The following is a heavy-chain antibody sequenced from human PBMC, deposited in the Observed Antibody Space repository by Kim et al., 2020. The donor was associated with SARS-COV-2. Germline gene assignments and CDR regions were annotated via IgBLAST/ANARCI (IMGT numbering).Heavy chain of an antibody. J-gene: IGHJ4*02. CDR2: IYYSGST. D-gene: IGHD3-10*01. CDR3: ATDLDYYGSGSYET. CDR1: GGSVSSGSYY. V-gene: IGHV4-61*01. Sequence: SETLSLTCTVSGGSVSSGSYYWSWIRQPPGKGLEWLGNIYYSGSTNYNPSLKNRVTISVATSKNQFSLKLSSVTAAATAVYYCATDLDYYGSGSYETRGQGTLVTVS.